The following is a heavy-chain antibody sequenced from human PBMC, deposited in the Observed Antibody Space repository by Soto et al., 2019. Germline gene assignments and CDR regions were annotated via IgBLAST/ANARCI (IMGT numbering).Heavy chain of an antibody. CDR2: ISSSSSYI. CDR1: GFTFSNYN. V-gene: IGHV3-21*01. J-gene: IGHJ4*02. Sequence: EVQLVESGGGLVKPGGSLRPSCAASGFTFSNYNMNWVRQAPGKGLEWVSSISSSSSYIFYADSVKGRFTISRDNAKNSLYLQMNSLRAEDTAVYYCARDLKGHSSSPYHFDYWGQGTLVTVSS. D-gene: IGHD6-13*01. CDR3: ARDLKGHSSSPYHFDY.